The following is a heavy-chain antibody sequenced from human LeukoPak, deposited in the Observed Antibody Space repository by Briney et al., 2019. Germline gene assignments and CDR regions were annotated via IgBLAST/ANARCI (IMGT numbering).Heavy chain of an antibody. CDR3: AKTGIVGATGVFYGMDV. CDR1: GFTFSSYG. Sequence: GGSLRLSCAASGFTFSSYGMHWVRQAPGKGLEWVAVISYDGSNKYYADSVKGRFTIPRDNSKNTLYLQMNSLRAEDTAVYYCAKTGIVGATGVFYGMDVWGQGTTVTVSS. V-gene: IGHV3-30*18. D-gene: IGHD1-26*01. CDR2: ISYDGSNK. J-gene: IGHJ6*02.